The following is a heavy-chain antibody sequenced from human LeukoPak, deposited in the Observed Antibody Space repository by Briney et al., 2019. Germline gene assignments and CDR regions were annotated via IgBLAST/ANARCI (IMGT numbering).Heavy chain of an antibody. J-gene: IGHJ3*02. CDR1: GFTVSSTY. D-gene: IGHD5-24*01. V-gene: IGHV3-7*01. CDR3: ARDDGLDAFDI. Sequence: GGSLRLSCAASGFTVSSTYMTWVRQAPGKGLEWVANIKPDGSEKHHVDSVKGRFTISRDNAKTSLYLQMNSLRAEDTAVYYCARDDGLDAFDIWGRGTLVTVSS. CDR2: IKPDGSEK.